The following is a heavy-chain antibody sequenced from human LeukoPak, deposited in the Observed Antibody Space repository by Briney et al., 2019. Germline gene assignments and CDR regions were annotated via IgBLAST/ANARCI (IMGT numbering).Heavy chain of an antibody. CDR3: AKDQFDGYNAFAY. CDR1: GGSISSYC. J-gene: IGHJ4*02. D-gene: IGHD5-24*01. V-gene: IGHV4-59*01. Sequence: KPSETLFLTCTVSGGSISSYCWSWIRQPPGKGLEWIGYIYYSGSTNYNPSLKSRVTISVDTSKNQFSLKLSSVTAADTAVYYCAKDQFDGYNAFAYWGQGTLVTVSS. CDR2: IYYSGST.